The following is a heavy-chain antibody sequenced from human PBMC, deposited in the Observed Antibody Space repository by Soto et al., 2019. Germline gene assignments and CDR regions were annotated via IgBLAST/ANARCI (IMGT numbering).Heavy chain of an antibody. Sequence: GGSLRLSCAASGFTFSSYAMHWVRQAPGKGLEYVSAISSNGGSTYYADSVKGRFTISRDNSKNTLYLQMGSLRAEDMAAYYCATITIFSLVIFRNWLDPWGQGTMVTVYS. D-gene: IGHD3-9*01. J-gene: IGHJ5*02. V-gene: IGHV3-64*02. CDR1: GFTFSSYA. CDR2: ISSNGGST. CDR3: ATITIFSLVIFRNWLDP.